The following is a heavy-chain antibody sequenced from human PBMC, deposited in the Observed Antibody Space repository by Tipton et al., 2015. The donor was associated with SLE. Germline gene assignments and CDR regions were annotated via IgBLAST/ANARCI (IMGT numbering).Heavy chain of an antibody. CDR1: GGSIRSYY. V-gene: IGHV4-59*01. J-gene: IGHJ3*02. CDR3: ARAEGSWDAFDI. Sequence: TLSLTCTVSGGSIRSYYWTWIRQPPGKRLEWIAYIYHSGITNYNPSLQSRVTISVDRSKNQFSLKLSSVTAADTAVYYCARAEGSWDAFDIWGQGTMVTVSS. D-gene: IGHD2-15*01. CDR2: IYHSGIT.